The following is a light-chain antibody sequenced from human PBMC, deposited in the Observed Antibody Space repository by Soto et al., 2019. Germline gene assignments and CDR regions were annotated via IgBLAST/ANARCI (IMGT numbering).Light chain of an antibody. CDR1: SSDVGGYNY. V-gene: IGLV2-14*01. Sequence: QSVLTQPASVSGSPGQSITISCTGTSSDVGGYNYVSWYQQHPGKAPKLMIYEVSNRPSGVSNRFSGSKSGNTASLTISGLQAEDEADYYCSSYTSSSTLGFXTGTKVTVL. CDR3: SSYTSSSTLG. CDR2: EVS. J-gene: IGLJ1*01.